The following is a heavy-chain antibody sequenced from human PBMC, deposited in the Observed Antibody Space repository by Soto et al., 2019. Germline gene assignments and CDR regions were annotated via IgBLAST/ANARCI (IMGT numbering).Heavy chain of an antibody. CDR3: ARLIYEAPGC. CDR1: GGSISSGGYY. V-gene: IGHV4-31*03. J-gene: IGHJ4*02. CDR2: IYYSGST. D-gene: IGHD3-22*01. Sequence: QVQLQESGPGLVKPSQTLSLTCTVSGGSISSGGYYWSWIRQHPGKGLEWIGYIYYSGSTYYNPSHETRVTISVDTPKNQVSLKLSSVPAADRAVYYCARLIYEAPGCWGQGSLLTV.